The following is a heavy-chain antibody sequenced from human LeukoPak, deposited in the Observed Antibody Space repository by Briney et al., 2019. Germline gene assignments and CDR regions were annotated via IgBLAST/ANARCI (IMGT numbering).Heavy chain of an antibody. J-gene: IGHJ3*02. CDR2: INPSGGST. D-gene: IGHD3-22*01. CDR1: GGTFTSYY. V-gene: IGHV1-46*01. CDR3: AMDYYDSSGYYLDDAFDI. Sequence: ASVKVSCKASGGTFTSYYMHWVRQAPGQGLEWMGIINPSGGSTSYAQKFQGRVTMTRDMSTSTVYMELSSLRSEDTAVYYCAMDYYDSSGYYLDDAFDIWGQGTMVTVSS.